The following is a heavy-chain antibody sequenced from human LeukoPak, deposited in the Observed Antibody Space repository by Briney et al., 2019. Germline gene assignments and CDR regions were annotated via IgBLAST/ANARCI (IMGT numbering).Heavy chain of an antibody. V-gene: IGHV4-59*01. J-gene: IGHJ4*02. CDR2: IYSSGTT. Sequence: SETLSLTCTVSGGSISSYYWSWIRLPPGEGLEWIGYIYSSGTTKYNPSLKSRVTMSFDTSQNQFSLKLSSVTAADTAVYYCARGDDSGLAYWGQGTLVTVSS. CDR1: GGSISSYY. CDR3: ARGDDSGLAY. D-gene: IGHD3-22*01.